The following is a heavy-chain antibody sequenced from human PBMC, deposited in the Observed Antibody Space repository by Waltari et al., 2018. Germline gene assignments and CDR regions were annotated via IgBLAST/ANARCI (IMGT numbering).Heavy chain of an antibody. V-gene: IGHV4-39*07. Sequence: QLQLQESGPGLVKPSETLSLTCTVSGGSIRSSSYHWGWIRQPPGKGLEWIGSIYYSGSTYYNPSLKSRVTISVDTSKNQFSLKLSSVTAADTAVYYCARDNPTFDYWGQGTLVTVSS. CDR3: ARDNPTFDY. CDR2: IYYSGST. CDR1: GGSIRSSSYH. J-gene: IGHJ4*02.